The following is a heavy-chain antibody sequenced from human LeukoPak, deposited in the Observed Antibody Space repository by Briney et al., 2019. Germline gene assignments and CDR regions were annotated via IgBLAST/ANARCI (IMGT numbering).Heavy chain of an antibody. D-gene: IGHD2-2*01. Sequence: GGSLRLFCVASGFTFSNYYMSWVRQAPGKGLEWVANIKQDGSEKYYVDSVKGRFTISRDNAKNSLYLQMNSLRAEDTAVYYCARDAARIVPAAIKSDYYMDVWGKGTTVTVSS. CDR3: ARDAARIVPAAIKSDYYMDV. V-gene: IGHV3-7*01. CDR2: IKQDGSEK. J-gene: IGHJ6*03. CDR1: GFTFSNYY.